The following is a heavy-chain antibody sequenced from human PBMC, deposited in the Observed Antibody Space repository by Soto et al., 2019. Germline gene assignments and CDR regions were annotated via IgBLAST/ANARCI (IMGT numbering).Heavy chain of an antibody. J-gene: IGHJ6*02. V-gene: IGHV1-69*12. CDR2: IIPIFGTA. D-gene: IGHD3-16*01. CDR3: ARGGRSGTFYYYYGMDV. Sequence: QVQLVQSGAEVKKPGSSVKVSCKASGGTFSSYAISWVRQAPGQGLEWMGGIIPIFGTANYAQKFQGRVTITADESTSTAYMELSSLRSEDTAVYYCARGGRSGTFYYYYGMDVWGQGTTVIVSS. CDR1: GGTFSSYA.